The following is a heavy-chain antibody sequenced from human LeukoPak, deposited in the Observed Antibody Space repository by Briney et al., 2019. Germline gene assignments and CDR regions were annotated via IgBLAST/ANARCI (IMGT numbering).Heavy chain of an antibody. J-gene: IGHJ3*02. Sequence: SETLSLTCTVSGGSISDYYWSWIRQPPGKGLEWIGYMYYSGSTNYNPSLKSRVTISVDTSKNQFSLKLTFVTAADSAVYYCAGFYSGSPPDIWGQGTMVTVSS. D-gene: IGHD1-26*01. CDR2: MYYSGST. V-gene: IGHV4-59*01. CDR3: AGFYSGSPPDI. CDR1: GGSISDYY.